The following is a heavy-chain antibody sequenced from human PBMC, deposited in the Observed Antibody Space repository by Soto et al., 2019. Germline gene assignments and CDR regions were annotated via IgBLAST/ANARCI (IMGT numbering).Heavy chain of an antibody. V-gene: IGHV3-30-3*01. J-gene: IGHJ4*02. CDR2: ISYDGSNK. CDR3: AVLPDDIAAAGVYFDY. CDR1: GFTFSSYA. Sequence: QVQLVESGGGVVQPGRSPRLSCAASGFTFSSYAMHWVRQAPGKGLEWVAVISYDGSNKYYADSVKGRFTISRDNSKNTLYLQMNSLRAEDTAVYYCAVLPDDIAAAGVYFDYWGQGTLVTVSS. D-gene: IGHD6-13*01.